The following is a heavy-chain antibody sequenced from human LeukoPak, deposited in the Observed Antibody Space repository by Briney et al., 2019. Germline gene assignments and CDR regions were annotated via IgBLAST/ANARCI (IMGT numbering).Heavy chain of an antibody. CDR1: GFTFGSYA. D-gene: IGHD5-18*01. Sequence: GGSLRLSCAASGFTFGSYAMSWVRQAPGKGLERVSSISSSSSYIYYADSVKGRFTISRDNAKNSLYLQMNSLRAEDTAVYYCASRTAMGSDYWGQGTLVTVSS. J-gene: IGHJ4*02. CDR2: ISSSSSYI. CDR3: ASRTAMGSDY. V-gene: IGHV3-21*01.